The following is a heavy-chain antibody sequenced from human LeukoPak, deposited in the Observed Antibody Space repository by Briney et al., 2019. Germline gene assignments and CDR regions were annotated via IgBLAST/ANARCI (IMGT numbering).Heavy chain of an antibody. CDR2: INPSGGST. CDR1: GYTLTELS. D-gene: IGHD3-16*02. V-gene: IGHV1-46*01. J-gene: IGHJ3*02. Sequence: ASVKVSCKVSGYTLTELSMHWVRQAPGQGLEWMGIINPSGGSTSYAQKFQGRVTMTRDTSTSTVYMELSSLRSEDTAVYYCARGGGRLRLGELSPRGAFDIWGQGTMVTVSS. CDR3: ARGGGRLRLGELSPRGAFDI.